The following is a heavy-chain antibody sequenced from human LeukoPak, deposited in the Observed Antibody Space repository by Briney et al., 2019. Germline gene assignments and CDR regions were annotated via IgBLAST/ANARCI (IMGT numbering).Heavy chain of an antibody. CDR2: ISWNSGSI. J-gene: IGHJ4*02. V-gene: IGHV3-9*01. D-gene: IGHD3-22*01. CDR1: GFTFDDYA. Sequence: GGSLRLSCAVSGFTFDDYAMHWVRQAPGKGLEWVSGISWNSGSIGYADSVKGRFTISRDNAKNSLYLQMNSLRAEDAALYYCAKVADYYDSSGSSDYWGQGTLVTVSS. CDR3: AKVADYYDSSGSSDY.